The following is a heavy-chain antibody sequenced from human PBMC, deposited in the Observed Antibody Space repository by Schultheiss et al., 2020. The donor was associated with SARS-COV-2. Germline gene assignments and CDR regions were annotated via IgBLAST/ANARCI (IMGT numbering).Heavy chain of an antibody. CDR3: ARHSDVYSGSYFDY. V-gene: IGHV5-51*01. CDR1: GYSFSSHW. D-gene: IGHD1-26*01. Sequence: GESLKISCEGSGYSFSSHWIGWVRQMPGKGLEWMGTIYPGDSHTNYSPSFQGQVTFSADKSISTAYLQWSSLKASDTAMYYCARHSDVYSGSYFDYWGQGTLVTVSS. CDR2: IYPGDSHT. J-gene: IGHJ4*02.